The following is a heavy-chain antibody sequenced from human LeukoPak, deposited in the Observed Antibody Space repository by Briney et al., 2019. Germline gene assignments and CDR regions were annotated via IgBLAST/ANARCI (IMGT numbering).Heavy chain of an antibody. Sequence: ASVKVSCKASGYTFTSYGISWVRQAPGQGLEWMGWISAYNGNTNYAQKLQGRVTMTTDTSTSTAYMELRSLKSDDTAVYYCARDLGYSYGYWYFDYWGQGTLVTVSS. D-gene: IGHD5-18*01. V-gene: IGHV1-18*04. CDR2: ISAYNGNT. CDR1: GYTFTSYG. CDR3: ARDLGYSYGYWYFDY. J-gene: IGHJ4*02.